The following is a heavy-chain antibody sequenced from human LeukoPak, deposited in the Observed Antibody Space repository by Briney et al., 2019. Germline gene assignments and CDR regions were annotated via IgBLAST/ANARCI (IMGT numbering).Heavy chain of an antibody. Sequence: PSETLSLTCTVSGGSISSGSYYWSWIRQPAGKGLEWIGRIYTSGSTDYNPSLKGRVTMSVDTSKNQFSLKLSSVTAADTAVYYCARGPPPDFDYWGQGTLVTVST. J-gene: IGHJ4*02. CDR2: IYTSGST. CDR1: GGSISSGSYY. V-gene: IGHV4-61*02. CDR3: ARGPPPDFDY.